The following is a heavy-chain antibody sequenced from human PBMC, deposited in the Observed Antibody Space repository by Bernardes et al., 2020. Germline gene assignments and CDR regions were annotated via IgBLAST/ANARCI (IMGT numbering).Heavy chain of an antibody. CDR3: GKDRGWNAHDG. J-gene: IGHJ3*01. V-gene: IGHV3-74*01. CDR1: GFTFSSYW. Sequence: GRSLTLSCVASGFTFSSYWTYWVRQVPGRWLVWVSRINTDGSSIRYADSAKGRFTISRDNAKNTLYLQMNSLRVDDTAVYYCGKDRGWNAHDGWGQGTMVTVSS. D-gene: IGHD2-15*01. CDR2: INTDGSSI.